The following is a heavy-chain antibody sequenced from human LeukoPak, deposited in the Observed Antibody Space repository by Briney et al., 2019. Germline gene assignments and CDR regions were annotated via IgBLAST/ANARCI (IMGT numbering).Heavy chain of an antibody. Sequence: GGSLRLSCAASGFTFSSYWMSWVRQAPGKGLEWVANIKQDGSEKYYADPVKGRFTISRDNSKNTLYLQMNSLRAEDTAVYYCARPQYYYDSSGYSYWGQGTLVTVSS. CDR1: GFTFSSYW. J-gene: IGHJ4*02. V-gene: IGHV3-7*01. CDR2: IKQDGSEK. D-gene: IGHD3-22*01. CDR3: ARPQYYYDSSGYSY.